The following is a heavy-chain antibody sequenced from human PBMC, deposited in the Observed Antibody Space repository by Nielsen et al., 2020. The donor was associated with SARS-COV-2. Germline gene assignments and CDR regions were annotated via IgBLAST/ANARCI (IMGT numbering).Heavy chain of an antibody. V-gene: IGHV3-9*01. CDR3: AKGLYCSGGSCYSFDY. J-gene: IGHJ4*02. Sequence: SLKISCAASGFTFDDYAMPWVRQAPGKGLEWVSGISWNSGSIGYADSVKGRFTISRDNAKNSLYLQMNSLRAEDTALYYCAKGLYCSGGSCYSFDYWGPGTLVTVSS. D-gene: IGHD2-15*01. CDR1: GFTFDDYA. CDR2: ISWNSGSI.